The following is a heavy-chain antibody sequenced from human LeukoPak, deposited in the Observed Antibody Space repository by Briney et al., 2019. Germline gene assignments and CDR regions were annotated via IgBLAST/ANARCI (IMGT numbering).Heavy chain of an antibody. CDR3: AKDLPLRLGELSFLFDY. J-gene: IGHJ4*02. D-gene: IGHD3-16*02. CDR1: GFTFSSYA. Sequence: GGSLRLSCAASGFTFSSYAMSWVRQAPGKGLEWVSAISGSGGSTYYADSVKGRFTISRDNSKNTLYLQMNSLRAEDTAVYYCAKDLPLRLGELSFLFDYWGQGTLVTVSS. CDR2: ISGSGGST. V-gene: IGHV3-23*01.